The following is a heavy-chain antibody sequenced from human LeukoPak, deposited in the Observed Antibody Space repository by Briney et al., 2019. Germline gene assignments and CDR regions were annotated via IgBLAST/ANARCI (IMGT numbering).Heavy chain of an antibody. J-gene: IGHJ4*02. D-gene: IGHD3-10*01. CDR1: GYTFSGTGWY. Sequence: DSVKVSCKASGYTFSGTGWYLYWLRQAPGQGHECMGWIHPNNGDTAYAQKFEGRVAMTRDTSISTAYMELRRLRPDDTAVYFCARDGPAQMVDLDYWGQGSLVTVSS. V-gene: IGHV1-2*02. CDR3: ARDGPAQMVDLDY. CDR2: IHPNNGDT.